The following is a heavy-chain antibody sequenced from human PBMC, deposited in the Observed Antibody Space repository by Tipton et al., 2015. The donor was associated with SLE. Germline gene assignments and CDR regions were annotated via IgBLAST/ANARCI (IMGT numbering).Heavy chain of an antibody. D-gene: IGHD2-2*01. CDR1: GGPISSGGYY. CDR3: ARGFSTPRGAFDI. Sequence: TLSLTCTVSGGPISSGGYYWSWIRQHPGKGLEWIGYIYYSGSTYYNPSLKSRVTISVDTSKNQFSLKLSSVTAADTAVYYCARGFSTPRGAFDIWGQGTMVTVSS. J-gene: IGHJ3*02. CDR2: IYYSGST. V-gene: IGHV4-31*03.